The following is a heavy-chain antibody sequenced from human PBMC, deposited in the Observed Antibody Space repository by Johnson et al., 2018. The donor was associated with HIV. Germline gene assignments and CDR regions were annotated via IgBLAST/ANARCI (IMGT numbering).Heavy chain of an antibody. CDR2: IYRGGST. J-gene: IGHJ3*02. CDR3: AREMAIAAAGHDAFDI. Sequence: QLVESGGGLIQPGGSLRLSCAASGFTVSSNYMSWVRQAPGKGLEWVSVIYRGGSTYYADSVKGRFTISRDNSKNTLYLQMNSLRAEDTAVYYCAREMAIAAAGHDAFDIWGQGTMVTVSS. CDR1: GFTVSSNY. D-gene: IGHD6-13*01. V-gene: IGHV3-66*03.